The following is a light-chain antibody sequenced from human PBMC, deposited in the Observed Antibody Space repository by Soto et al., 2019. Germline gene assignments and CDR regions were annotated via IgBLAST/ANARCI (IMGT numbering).Light chain of an antibody. CDR2: LGS. J-gene: IGKJ3*01. CDR1: QSLLHSNGYNY. CDR3: MQALQTPIT. Sequence: DIVMTQSPLSLPVTPGEPASISCRSSQSLLHSNGYNYLDWYLQKPGQSPQLLIYLGSNRASGVPDRFSGSGSGTDFTLKISSAEAEDVGVYYCMQALQTPITFGPGTKVDIK. V-gene: IGKV2-28*01.